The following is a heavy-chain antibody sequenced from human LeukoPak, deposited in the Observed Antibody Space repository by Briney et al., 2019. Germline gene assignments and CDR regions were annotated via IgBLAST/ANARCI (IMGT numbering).Heavy chain of an antibody. D-gene: IGHD1-1*01. V-gene: IGHV1-2*02. CDR3: ASLMTTTHYYYMDV. CDR1: GYTFTGYY. Sequence: ASVKVSCKASGYTFTGYYMHWVRQAPGQGLEWMGWINPNSGGTNYAQKFQGRVTMTRDTSISTAYMELNSLRPEDTAVYFCASLMTTTHYYYMDVWGKGTTVTVSS. CDR2: INPNSGGT. J-gene: IGHJ6*03.